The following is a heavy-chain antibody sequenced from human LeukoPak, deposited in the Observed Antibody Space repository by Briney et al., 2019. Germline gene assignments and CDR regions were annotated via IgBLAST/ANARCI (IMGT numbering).Heavy chain of an antibody. V-gene: IGHV1-2*02. CDR3: ARAGDEYCSSTSCYQRWFDP. J-gene: IGHJ5*02. Sequence: ASVKVSCKASGYTFTGYCMHWVRQAPGQGLEWMGWINPNSGGTNYAQKFQGRVTMTRDTSISTAYMELSRLRSDGTAVYYCARAGDEYCSSTSCYQRWFDPWGQGTLVTVSS. CDR1: GYTFTGYC. D-gene: IGHD2-2*01. CDR2: INPNSGGT.